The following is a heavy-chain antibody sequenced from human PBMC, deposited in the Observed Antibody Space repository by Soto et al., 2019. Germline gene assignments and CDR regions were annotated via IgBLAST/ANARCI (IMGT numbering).Heavy chain of an antibody. V-gene: IGHV1-2*04. CDR1: GYAFTGYD. J-gene: IGHJ4*02. Sequence: ASAKVSCKASGYAFTGYDMHWVRQAPGQGLEWMGWINPNSGGTNYAQKFQGWVTMTRDTSISTAYMELSRLRSDDTAVYYCARTHCSSVSCYVGSWDYWGQGTLVTVS. CDR2: INPNSGGT. D-gene: IGHD2-2*01. CDR3: ARTHCSSVSCYVGSWDY.